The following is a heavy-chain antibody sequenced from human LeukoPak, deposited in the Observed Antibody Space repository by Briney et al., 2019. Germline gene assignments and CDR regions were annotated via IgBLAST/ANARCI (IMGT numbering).Heavy chain of an antibody. J-gene: IGHJ4*02. CDR3: ARDHRHTAMDY. CDR1: GYTFTSYY. CDR2: INPSGGST. V-gene: IGHV1-46*01. Sequence: ASVKVSCKAFGYTFTSYYMHWVRQAPGQGLEWMGIINPSGGSTSYAQKFQGRVTMTRDTSTSTVYMELSSLRSEDTAVYYCARDHRHTAMDYWGQGTLVTVSS. D-gene: IGHD5-18*01.